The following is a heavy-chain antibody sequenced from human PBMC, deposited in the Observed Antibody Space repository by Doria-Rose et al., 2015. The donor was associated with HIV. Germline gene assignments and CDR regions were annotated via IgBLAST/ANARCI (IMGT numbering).Heavy chain of an antibody. D-gene: IGHD3-10*01. V-gene: IGHV4-30-4*01. CDR1: GDSISSGDSF. J-gene: IGHJ4*02. CDR2: ISSSGTT. CDR3: ARARNYGFPHFFDF. Sequence: QVQLQESGPGLVRPSQTLSLTCTVSGDSISSGDSFWSWIRQSPGKGPEWIGYISSSGTTYYYPSLRGRLTISLDASKNQFSLNLNSVTAADTAVYYCARARNYGFPHFFDFWGRGTLVTVSS.